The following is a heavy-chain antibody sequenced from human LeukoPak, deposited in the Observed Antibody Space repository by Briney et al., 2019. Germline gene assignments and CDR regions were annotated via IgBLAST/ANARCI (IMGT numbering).Heavy chain of an antibody. Sequence: ASVKVSCKASGYTFTSYGISWVRQAPGQGLEWMGWISAYNGNTNYAQKLQGRVTMTTDTSTSTAYMELRSLRSDDTAVYYCARVPVYDSWSGYFGYWGQGTLVTVSS. CDR1: GYTFTSYG. CDR2: ISAYNGNT. CDR3: ARVPVYDSWSGYFGY. J-gene: IGHJ4*02. D-gene: IGHD3-3*01. V-gene: IGHV1-18*01.